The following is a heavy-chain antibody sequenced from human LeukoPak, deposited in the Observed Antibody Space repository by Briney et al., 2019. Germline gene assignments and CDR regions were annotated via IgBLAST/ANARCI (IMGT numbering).Heavy chain of an antibody. V-gene: IGHV3-30*04. CDR1: GFPFKSYA. D-gene: IGHD2-8*01. CDR3: AKMVREFYTISYYFDY. CDR2: ISYDGNTQ. J-gene: IGHJ4*02. Sequence: PGGSLRLSCAASGFPFKSYAMHWVRQAPGKGLEWVATISYDGNTQYYADSVKGRFTISRDNSKNTLYLQMNSLRAEDTAVYYCAKMVREFYTISYYFDYWGQGTLVTVSS.